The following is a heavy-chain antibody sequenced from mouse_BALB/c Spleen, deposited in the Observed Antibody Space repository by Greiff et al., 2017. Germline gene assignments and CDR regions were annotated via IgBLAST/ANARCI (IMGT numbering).Heavy chain of an antibody. Sequence: EVKLMESGGGLVQPGGSRKLSCAASGFTFSSFGMHWVRQAPENGLEWVAYISSGSSTIYYADTVKGRFTISRDNPKNTLFLQMTSLRSEDTAMYYCARNYRYAMDYWGQGTSVTVSS. V-gene: IGHV5-17*02. CDR2: ISSGSSTI. D-gene: IGHD2-14*01. CDR3: ARNYRYAMDY. CDR1: GFTFSSFG. J-gene: IGHJ4*01.